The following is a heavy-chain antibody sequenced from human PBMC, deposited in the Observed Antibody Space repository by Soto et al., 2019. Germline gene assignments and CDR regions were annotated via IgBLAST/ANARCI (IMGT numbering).Heavy chain of an antibody. CDR3: AGQTFTIPADSYGRRNRFDP. CDR1: GGSSTSSSHF. Sequence: PSDTLSLTCTASGGSSTSSSHFWGWVRQPPGKGREGIGTIYFTGNTYYTPSLKSRLTMSIDTSKNEFSLRLNSVTAAHTAVYYCAGQTFTIPADSYGRRNRFDPWGPGTLLTVPS. CDR2: IYFTGNT. D-gene: IGHD3-9*01. J-gene: IGHJ5*02. V-gene: IGHV4-39*01.